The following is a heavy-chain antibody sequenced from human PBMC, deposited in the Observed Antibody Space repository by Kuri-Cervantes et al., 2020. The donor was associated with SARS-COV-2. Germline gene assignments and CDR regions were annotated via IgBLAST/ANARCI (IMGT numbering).Heavy chain of an antibody. Sequence: GSLRLSCAVSGGSISSSNWWTWVRQPPGKGLEWIGEIYHSGSTNYNPSLKSRVTISVDTSKNQFSLKLSSVTAADTAVYYCARGRRGVPATVFDYWGQGTLVTVSS. CDR2: IYHSGST. D-gene: IGHD2-2*01. V-gene: IGHV4-4*02. CDR1: GGSISSSNW. J-gene: IGHJ4*02. CDR3: ARGRRGVPATVFDY.